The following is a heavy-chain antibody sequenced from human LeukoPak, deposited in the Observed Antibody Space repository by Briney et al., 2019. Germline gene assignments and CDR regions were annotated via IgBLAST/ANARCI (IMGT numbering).Heavy chain of an antibody. J-gene: IGHJ4*02. Sequence: PSETLSLTCTVSGYPISSGYYWGWIRQPPGKGLEWIGSIYHSGSTYYNPSLKSRVTISVDTSKNQFSLKLSSVTAADTAVYYCARGPRFVFGVVIIPFDYWGQGTLVTVSS. V-gene: IGHV4-38-2*02. D-gene: IGHD3-3*01. CDR1: GYPISSGYY. CDR3: ARGPRFVFGVVIIPFDY. CDR2: IYHSGST.